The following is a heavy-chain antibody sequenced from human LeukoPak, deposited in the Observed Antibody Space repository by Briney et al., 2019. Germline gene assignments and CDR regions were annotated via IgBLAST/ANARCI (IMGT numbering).Heavy chain of an antibody. CDR3: ARDHYYDSSGLIGY. CDR2: ISTYNGNT. CDR1: GYTFTNYG. D-gene: IGHD3-22*01. Sequence: ASVKVSCKASGYTFTNYGISWVRQAPGQGLEWMGWISTYNGNTNYAQKLQGRVTMTTDTSTSTVYVELRSLRSDDTAVYYCARDHYYDSSGLIGYWGQGTLVTVSS. V-gene: IGHV1-18*01. J-gene: IGHJ4*02.